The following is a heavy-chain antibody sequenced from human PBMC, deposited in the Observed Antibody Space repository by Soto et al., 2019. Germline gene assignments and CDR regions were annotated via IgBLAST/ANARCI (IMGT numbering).Heavy chain of an antibody. CDR3: ARLRPPHGDYARGSYGWFDP. CDR2: INHSGST. J-gene: IGHJ5*02. V-gene: IGHV4-34*01. Sequence: SETLSLTCAVYGGSFSGYYWSWIRQPPGKGLEWIGEINHSGSTNYNPSLKSRVTISVDTSKNQFSLKLSSVTAADTAVYYCARLRPPHGDYARGSYGWFDPWGQGTLVTVSS. CDR1: GGSFSGYY. D-gene: IGHD4-17*01.